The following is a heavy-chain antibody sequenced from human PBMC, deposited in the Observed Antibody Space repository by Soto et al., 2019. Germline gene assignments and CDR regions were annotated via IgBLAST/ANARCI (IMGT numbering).Heavy chain of an antibody. J-gene: IGHJ6*02. CDR3: ARQQVVATNYYYYGMDV. Sequence: SETLSLTCTISGASIRSYYWSWIRQPPGKGLEWIGYIYYSGSTNYNPSLKSRVSISIDTSKNQFSLKLTSVTAADMAVYYCARQQVVATNYYYYGMDVWGQGTTVTVSS. V-gene: IGHV4-59*08. CDR1: GASIRSYY. D-gene: IGHD2-21*01. CDR2: IYYSGST.